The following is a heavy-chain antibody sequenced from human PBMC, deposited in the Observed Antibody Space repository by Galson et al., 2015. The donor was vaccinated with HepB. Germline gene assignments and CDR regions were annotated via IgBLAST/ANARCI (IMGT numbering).Heavy chain of an antibody. D-gene: IGHD6-6*01. CDR1: GFTFSSYW. V-gene: IGHV3-74*01. Sequence: SLRLSCAASGFTFSSYWMHWVRQAPGEGPVWVSRLNSDGSRTDYADSVRGRFTISRDNAKNTLFLQMNSLRAEDTAVYYCARDSLAARTNDAFDTWGQGTLVTVSS. CDR2: LNSDGSRT. CDR3: ARDSLAARTNDAFDT. J-gene: IGHJ3*02.